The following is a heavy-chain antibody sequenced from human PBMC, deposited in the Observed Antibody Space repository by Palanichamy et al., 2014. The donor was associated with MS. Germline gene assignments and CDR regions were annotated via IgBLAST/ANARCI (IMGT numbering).Heavy chain of an antibody. CDR2: IGGSGSST. CDR3: AKDGVTARLYYYSDV. J-gene: IGHJ6*03. CDR1: GFTFSSYG. V-gene: IGHV3-23*01. Sequence: EVLLLESGGGLVQPGGSLRLSCVASGFTFSSYGMSWVRQAPGKGLEWVAVIGGSGSSTYYADSVRGRFTISRDNSENMLFLQMNSLRVEDTAEYFCAKDGVTARLYYYSDVWGKGTTVTVSS. D-gene: IGHD3-3*01.